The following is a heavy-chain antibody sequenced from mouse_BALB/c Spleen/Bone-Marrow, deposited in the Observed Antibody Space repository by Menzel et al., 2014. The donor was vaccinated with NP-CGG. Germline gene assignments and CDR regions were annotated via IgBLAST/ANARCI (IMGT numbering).Heavy chain of an antibody. CDR3: ARVGFSFDY. D-gene: IGHD3-1*01. CDR2: IYPGDGDT. J-gene: IGHJ2*01. Sequence: VQLQESGAELVRPGSSVKISCKASGYAFSTYWMNWVKQRPGQGLEWIGQIYPGDGDTSYNGKFKGKATLTADRSSSTASMQLSSLTSEDSAVYFCARVGFSFDYWGQGTTLTVSS. CDR1: GYAFSTYW. V-gene: IGHV1-80*01.